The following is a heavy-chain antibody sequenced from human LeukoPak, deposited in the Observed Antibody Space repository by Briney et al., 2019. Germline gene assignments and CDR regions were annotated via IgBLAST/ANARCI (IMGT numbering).Heavy chain of an antibody. D-gene: IGHD1/OR15-1a*01. J-gene: IGHJ4*02. CDR3: ARVGTGTRSFDS. CDR1: GYTFTTHD. V-gene: IGHV1-18*01. CDR2: ISAYNGYT. Sequence: ASVKVSCKTSGYTFTTHDINWVRQAPARGLEWMGRISAYNGYTNYGRRFQGRVTMTTDTSTNTAYMELRSLRSDDTAVYYCARVGTGTRSFDSWGQGTLVTVSS.